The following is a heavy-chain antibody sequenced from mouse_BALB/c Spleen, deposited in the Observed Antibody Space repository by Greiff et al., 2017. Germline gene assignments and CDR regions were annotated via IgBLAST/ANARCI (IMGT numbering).Heavy chain of an antibody. V-gene: IGHV1-39*01. J-gene: IGHJ3*01. D-gene: IGHD2-4*01. Sequence: QLQESGPELEKPGASVKISCKASGYSFTGYNMNWVKQSNGKSLEWIGNIDPYSGGTSYNQKFKGKATLTVDKSSSTAYMQLKSLTSEDSAVYYCARSDYFAYWGQGTLVTVSA. CDR1: GYSFTGYN. CDR2: IDPYSGGT. CDR3: ARSDYFAY.